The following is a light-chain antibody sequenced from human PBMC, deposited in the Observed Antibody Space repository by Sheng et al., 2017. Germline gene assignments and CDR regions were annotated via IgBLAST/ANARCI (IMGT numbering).Light chain of an antibody. V-gene: IGKV3-20*01. CDR2: GAS. CDR1: QSVSSSY. Sequence: EIVLTQSPGTLSLSPGERATLSCRASQSVSSSYLAWYQQKPGQAPRLLIYGASSRATGIPDRFSGSGSGTDFILTVSRLEPEDSAVFYCQQYGTSPPTFGQGTKVEIK. J-gene: IGKJ1*01. CDR3: QQYGTSPPT.